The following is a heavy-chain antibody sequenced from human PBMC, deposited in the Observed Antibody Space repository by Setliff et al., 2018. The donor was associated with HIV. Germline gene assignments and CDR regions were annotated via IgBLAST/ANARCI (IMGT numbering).Heavy chain of an antibody. J-gene: IGHJ4*02. CDR3: ASMVSSGWSFDY. D-gene: IGHD6-19*01. CDR1: GFTFSSYT. V-gene: IGHV3-7*01. Sequence: PGGSLRLSCAASGFTFSSYTMSWVRQAPGKGLEWVANIKQDGSEKYYVDSVKGRFTISRDNAKNSLYLQMNSLRAEDTAVYYCASMVSSGWSFDYWGQGTLVTVSS. CDR2: IKQDGSEK.